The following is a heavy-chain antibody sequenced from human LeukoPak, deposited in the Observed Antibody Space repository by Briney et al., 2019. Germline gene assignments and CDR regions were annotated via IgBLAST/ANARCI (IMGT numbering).Heavy chain of an antibody. CDR1: GGSISSGSYY. V-gene: IGHV4-61*02. D-gene: IGHD5-18*01. J-gene: IGHJ4*02. CDR2: IYTSGST. Sequence: SETLSLTCTVSGGSISSGSYYWSWIRQPAGKGLEWIGRIYTSGSTNYNPSLKSRVTISIDTSKNQFSLKLSSVTAADTAVYYCARHEELWHTWYFDYWGQGTLVTVSS. CDR3: ARHEELWHTWYFDY.